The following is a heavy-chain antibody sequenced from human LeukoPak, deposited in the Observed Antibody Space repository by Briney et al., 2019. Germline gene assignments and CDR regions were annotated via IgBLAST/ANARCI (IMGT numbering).Heavy chain of an antibody. J-gene: IGHJ3*02. V-gene: IGHV1-18*01. Sequence: GASVKVSCKASGYMFTSYGISWVRQAPGQGLEWMGWISAYNGKTNYAQNLQGRVTMTTDTSTSTAYMELRSLRSEDTAVYYCASGDVLRYFDWPNMRGDAFDIWGQGTMVTVSS. CDR2: ISAYNGKT. CDR3: ASGDVLRYFDWPNMRGDAFDI. CDR1: GYMFTSYG. D-gene: IGHD3-9*01.